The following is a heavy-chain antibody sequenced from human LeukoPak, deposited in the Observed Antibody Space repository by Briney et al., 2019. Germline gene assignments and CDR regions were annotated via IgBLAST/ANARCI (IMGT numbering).Heavy chain of an antibody. Sequence: SETLPLTCTVSGGSISSYYWSWIRQPPGKGLEWIGYIYYSGSTNYNPSLKSRVTISVDTSKNQFSLKLSSVTAADTAVYYCARDYGDWHYFDYWGQGTLVTVSS. CDR3: ARDYGDWHYFDY. CDR2: IYYSGST. V-gene: IGHV4-59*01. J-gene: IGHJ4*02. CDR1: GGSISSYY. D-gene: IGHD4-17*01.